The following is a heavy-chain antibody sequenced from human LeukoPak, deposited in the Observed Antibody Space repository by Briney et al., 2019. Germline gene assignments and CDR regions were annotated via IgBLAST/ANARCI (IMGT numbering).Heavy chain of an antibody. J-gene: IGHJ4*02. CDR2: ITGSGGNT. CDR1: GFTFSNYA. V-gene: IGHV3-23*01. Sequence: GGSLRLSCAASGFTFSNYAMSWVRQAPGKGLEWVSAITGSGGNTFYADSVKGRFTISRDNSKNTVFLQMNSLRAEDTAVYYCAKWGDYDVLTGYYVSDYWGQGTLVTVSS. D-gene: IGHD3-9*01. CDR3: AKWGDYDVLTGYYVSDY.